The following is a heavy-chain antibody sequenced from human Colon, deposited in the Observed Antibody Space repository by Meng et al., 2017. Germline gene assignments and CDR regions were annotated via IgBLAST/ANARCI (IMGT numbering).Heavy chain of an antibody. CDR3: ARDSSGWSSGYYYGMDV. J-gene: IGHJ6*02. V-gene: IGHV1-69*13. CDR2: IIPIFGTA. D-gene: IGHD6-19*01. Sequence: SVKVSCKASGGTFSSYAISWVRQAPGQGLEWMGGIIPIFGTANYAQKVQGRVTITADESTSTAYMELSSLRSEDTAVYYCARDSSGWSSGYYYGMDVWGQGTTVTVSS. CDR1: GGTFSSYA.